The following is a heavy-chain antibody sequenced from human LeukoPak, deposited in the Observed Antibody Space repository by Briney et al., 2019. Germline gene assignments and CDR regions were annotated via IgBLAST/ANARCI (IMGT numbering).Heavy chain of an antibody. D-gene: IGHD6-19*01. CDR3: ARDHPGWQYSSGPQGEFDP. CDR1: GFTFSSFA. Sequence: PGGSLRLSCAASGFTFSSFAIHWVRQAPGKGLEWVAVISHDGNNQYYADSVKGRFTISRDNSKNTVYLQMNSLRPEETAVYYCARDHPGWQYSSGPQGEFDPWGQGTLVTVSS. CDR2: ISHDGNNQ. V-gene: IGHV3-30*04. J-gene: IGHJ5*02.